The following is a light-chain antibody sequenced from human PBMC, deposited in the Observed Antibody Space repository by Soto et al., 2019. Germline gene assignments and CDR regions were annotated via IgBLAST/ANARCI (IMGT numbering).Light chain of an antibody. CDR3: QHYGTSAL. J-gene: IGKJ3*01. CDR2: GAS. CDR1: QSVSSSY. V-gene: IGKV3-20*01. Sequence: EIVLTQSPGTLSLSPGERATLSCRASQSVSSSYLAWYQQIPGQAPRLLIYGASSRATGIPDRFSVSASGTDFTLTISRLEPEDFAVYYCQHYGTSALFGPGTKVDIK.